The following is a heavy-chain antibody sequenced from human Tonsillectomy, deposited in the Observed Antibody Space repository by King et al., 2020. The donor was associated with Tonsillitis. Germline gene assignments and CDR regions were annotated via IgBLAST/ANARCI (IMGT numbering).Heavy chain of an antibody. CDR2: IITNFGTA. V-gene: IGHV1-69*01. CDR1: GGTFSSYA. D-gene: IGHD2-2*01. J-gene: IGHJ6*02. CDR3: ARDLSASPGSVYYYVMDV. Sequence: QLVQSGAEVKKPGSSVKVSCKASGGTFSSYAISWVRQAPGQGLEWMGGIITNFGTANYAQKFQGRVTITADESTSTAYMEMSSLRAEDTAVYYCARDLSASPGSVYYYVMDVWGQGTTGTVSS.